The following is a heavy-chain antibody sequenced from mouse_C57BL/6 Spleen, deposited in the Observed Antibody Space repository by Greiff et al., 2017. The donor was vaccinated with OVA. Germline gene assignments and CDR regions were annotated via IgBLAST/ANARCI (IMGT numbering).Heavy chain of an antibody. J-gene: IGHJ1*03. CDR3: AAYYRNYEGWYFDV. D-gene: IGHD2-5*01. CDR2: IYPGSGST. V-gene: IGHV1-55*01. CDR1: GYTFTSYW. Sequence: QVQLQQPGAELVKPGASVKMSCKASGYTFTSYWITWVKQRPEQGLEWIGDIYPGSGSTNYNEKFKSKATLTVDTSSSTAYMQLSSLTSEDSADYSMAAYYRNYEGWYFDVWGTGTTVTVSS.